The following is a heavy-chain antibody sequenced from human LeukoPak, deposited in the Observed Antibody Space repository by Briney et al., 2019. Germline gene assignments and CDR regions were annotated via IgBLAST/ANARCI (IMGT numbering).Heavy chain of an antibody. J-gene: IGHJ4*02. V-gene: IGHV3-9*01. CDR1: GFTFDDYA. Sequence: PGRSLRLSCAASGFTFDDYAMHWVRQAPGKGLEWVSGISWNSGTIGYADSVKGRFTISRDNAKNSLYPQMNSLRAEDTALYYCAEDMGSGVALAADWGQGTLVTVSS. CDR3: AEDMGSGVALAAD. D-gene: IGHD2-15*01. CDR2: ISWNSGTI.